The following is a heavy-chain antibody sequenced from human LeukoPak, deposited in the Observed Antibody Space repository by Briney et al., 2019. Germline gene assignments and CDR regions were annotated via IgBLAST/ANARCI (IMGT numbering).Heavy chain of an antibody. CDR1: GFTFSNYN. V-gene: IGHV3-48*01. D-gene: IGHD4-17*01. Sequence: PGGSLRLSCAASGFTFSNYNMNWVRQAPGKGLEWVSYISSSSSTIYYADSVKGRFTISRDHAKNSLYLQMNSLRAEDTAVYYCASLYGEILDYWGQGTLVTVSS. CDR2: ISSSSSTI. J-gene: IGHJ4*02. CDR3: ASLYGEILDY.